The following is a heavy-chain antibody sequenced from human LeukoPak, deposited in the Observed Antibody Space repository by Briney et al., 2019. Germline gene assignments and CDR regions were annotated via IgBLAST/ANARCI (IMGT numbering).Heavy chain of an antibody. J-gene: IGHJ4*02. CDR1: GYTFTSYG. D-gene: IGHD5-18*01. Sequence: ASVKVSCKASGYTFTSYGISWVRQAPGQGLEWMGWIDPNSGGTNYAQKFQGRVTMTRDTSISTAYMELSRLRSDDTAVYYCARGYSYDDYWGQGTLVTVSS. CDR3: ARGYSYDDY. CDR2: IDPNSGGT. V-gene: IGHV1-2*02.